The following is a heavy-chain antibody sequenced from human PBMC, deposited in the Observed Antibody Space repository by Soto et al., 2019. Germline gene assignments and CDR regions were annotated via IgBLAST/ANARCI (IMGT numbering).Heavy chain of an antibody. CDR2: IYWDDDK. D-gene: IGHD4-17*01. J-gene: IGHJ4*02. Sequence: QITLKESSPTLVKPTQTLTLTCSFSGFSLSTSGEGVGWIRQPPGRALEWLALIYWDDDKRYSPSLKNRLAITTHPSKNQVGLTMTNMDPVDTATYYCAHRRRTVTVTSVVDHWGQGTLVTGSS. V-gene: IGHV2-5*02. CDR1: GFSLSTSGEG. CDR3: AHRRRTVTVTSVVDH.